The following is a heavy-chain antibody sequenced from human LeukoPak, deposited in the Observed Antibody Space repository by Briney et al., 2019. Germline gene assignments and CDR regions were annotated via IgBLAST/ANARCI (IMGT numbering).Heavy chain of an antibody. CDR2: IYYSGST. CDR1: GGSISTYY. V-gene: IGHV4-59*01. J-gene: IGHJ4*02. CDR3: ARDGSARYYFDY. Sequence: PSETLSLTCTVSGGSISTYYWNWIRQPPGEGLEWIGYIYYSGSTNYNPSLKSRVTISVDTSKNQFSLKLSSVTAADTAMYYCARDGSARYYFDYWGQGTLVTVSS.